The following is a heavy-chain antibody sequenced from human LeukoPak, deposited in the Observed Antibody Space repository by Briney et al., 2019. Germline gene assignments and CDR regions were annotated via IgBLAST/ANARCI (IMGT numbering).Heavy chain of an antibody. CDR1: GGSISSYY. CDR3: ARQDSRITIFGVVIPTQPFDY. D-gene: IGHD3-3*01. J-gene: IGHJ4*02. V-gene: IGHV4-59*08. CDR2: IYYSGST. Sequence: SETLSLTCTVSGGSISSYYWSWIRQPPGKGLEWIGYIYYSGSTNYNPSLKSRVTISVDTSKNQFSLKLSSVTAADTAVYYCARQDSRITIFGVVIPTQPFDYWGQGTLVTVSS.